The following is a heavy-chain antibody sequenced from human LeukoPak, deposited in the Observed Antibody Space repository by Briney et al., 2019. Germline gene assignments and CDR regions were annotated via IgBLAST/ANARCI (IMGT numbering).Heavy chain of an antibody. J-gene: IGHJ3*02. V-gene: IGHV3-74*01. CDR2: INSDGSST. CDR1: GFTFSSYW. Sequence: PGGSLRLSCAASGFTFSSYWMHWVRHAPGKGLVWVSRINSDGSSTSYADSVKGRFTISRDNAKNTLCLQMNSLRAEDTAVYYCARTTLYYYDSSGYSIWGQGTMVTVSS. CDR3: ARTTLYYYDSSGYSI. D-gene: IGHD3-22*01.